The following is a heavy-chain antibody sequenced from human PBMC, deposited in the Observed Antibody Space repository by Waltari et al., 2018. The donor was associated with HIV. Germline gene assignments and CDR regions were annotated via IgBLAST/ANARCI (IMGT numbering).Heavy chain of an antibody. V-gene: IGHV1-2*02. J-gene: IGHJ4*02. CDR2: TNPDSGGT. D-gene: IGHD6-6*01. CDR3: AREYSSSSRTGDY. Sequence: QVQLVQSGAEVKKPGASVKVSCKASGYTFTGYYMHWVRQAPGQGLEGMGWTNPDSGGTKYAQKFQGRVTMTRDTSISTAYMELSRLRSDDTAVYYCAREYSSSSRTGDYWGQGTLVTVSS. CDR1: GYTFTGYY.